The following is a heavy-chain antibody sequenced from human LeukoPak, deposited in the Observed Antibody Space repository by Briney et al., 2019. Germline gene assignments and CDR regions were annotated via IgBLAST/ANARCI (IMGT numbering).Heavy chain of an antibody. J-gene: IGHJ4*01. CDR1: GASISSRTYY. Sequence: SETLSLTCLVSGASISSRTYYAAGIRQPPGKGLEWIGNIYYSVMAYLNPSLRSRVTIAVDTSKNQLSLELSSVSVEDAAVYYCARHVEYCDIGSCWRPFAYWGHGTLVTVSS. CDR2: IYYSVMA. D-gene: IGHD2/OR15-2a*01. CDR3: ARHVEYCDIGSCWRPFAY. V-gene: IGHV4-39*01.